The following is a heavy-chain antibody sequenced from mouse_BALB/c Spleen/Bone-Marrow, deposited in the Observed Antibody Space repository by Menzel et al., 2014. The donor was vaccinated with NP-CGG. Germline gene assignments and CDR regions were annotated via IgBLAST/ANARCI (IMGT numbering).Heavy chain of an antibody. D-gene: IGHD2-4*01. CDR2: IWGDGST. J-gene: IGHJ4*01. Sequence: VMLVESGPGLVAPSQSLSITCTVSGFSLTGYGVNWVRQPPGKGLEWLGMIWGDGSTDYNSALKSRLSISKANSKSQVFLKMNSLQTDDTARYYCARALYDYDDLYCAMDYWGQGTSVTVSS. CDR3: ARALYDYDDLYCAMDY. CDR1: GFSLTGYG. V-gene: IGHV2-6-7*01.